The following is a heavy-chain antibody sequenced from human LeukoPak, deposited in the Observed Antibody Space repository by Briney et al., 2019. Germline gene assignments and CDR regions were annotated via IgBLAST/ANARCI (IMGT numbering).Heavy chain of an antibody. Sequence: SETLSLTCAVSGGSISSSNWWSWVRQPPGKGLEWIGEIYHSGSTDYNPSLRSRVTISVDKSKNQFSLKLSSVTAADTAVYYCASKGDPYYYGSGSYLDSWGQGTPVTVSS. CDR1: GGSISSSNW. CDR2: IYHSGST. CDR3: ASKGDPYYYGSGSYLDS. J-gene: IGHJ4*02. D-gene: IGHD3-10*01. V-gene: IGHV4-4*02.